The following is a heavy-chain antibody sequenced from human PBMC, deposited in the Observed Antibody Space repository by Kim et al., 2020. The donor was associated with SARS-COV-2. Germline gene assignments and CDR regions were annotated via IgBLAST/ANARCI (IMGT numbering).Heavy chain of an antibody. CDR3: ARRIATSGGYWYFDL. D-gene: IGHD6-13*01. J-gene: IGHJ2*01. V-gene: IGHV3-74*01. Sequence: GGSLRLSCAASGFTFSSYWIHWVRQAPGKGLVWVSRSNSDGSTRSYADSVKGRFSISRDNAKNTLYLQMNSLRAEDTAVYYCARRIATSGGYWYFDLWGR. CDR1: GFTFSSYW. CDR2: SNSDGSTR.